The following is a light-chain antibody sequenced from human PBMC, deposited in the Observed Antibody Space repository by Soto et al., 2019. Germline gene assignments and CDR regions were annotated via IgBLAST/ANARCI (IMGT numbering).Light chain of an antibody. V-gene: IGKV3-15*01. CDR2: SSS. J-gene: IGKJ1*01. Sequence: QSPPIHRMTAGEGTSVDLRAIQRISTNLAWYLHIPGQAPRLLVVSSSRRPTDVPARFSGSGCGPDFTLTISILRSEHPAFYYCPQYKHLPATFGQGTKVDI. CDR3: PQYKHLPAT. CDR1: QRISTN.